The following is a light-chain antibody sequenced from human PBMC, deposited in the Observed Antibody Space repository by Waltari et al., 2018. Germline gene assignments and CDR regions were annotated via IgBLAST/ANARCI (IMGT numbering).Light chain of an antibody. J-gene: IGLJ3*02. CDR3: QVWDSSGDGV. Sequence: SYVLTQPSSVSVAPGKTATITCGGNNIGSKSVHWYQQKPGQAPVLVISYDGDRPSGIPERFSGSNAGSTATLTISRVEVGDDADYYCQVWDSSGDGVFGGGTNLTVL. CDR1: NIGSKS. V-gene: IGLV3-21*04. CDR2: YDG.